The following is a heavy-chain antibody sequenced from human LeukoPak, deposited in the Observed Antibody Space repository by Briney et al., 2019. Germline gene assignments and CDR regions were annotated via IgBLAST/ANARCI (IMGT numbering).Heavy chain of an antibody. CDR1: GFTFETYH. J-gene: IGHJ4*02. V-gene: IGHV3-48*03. Sequence: GGSLRLSCVASGFTFETYHMNWVRQAPGKGLEWLSGITSGASVIYYADSVKGRFTISRDDAMSSVFLQMSGLTVDDTAVYYCARKRLADLGDDTSFGGTPFDSWGQGTLVIVSS. CDR3: ARKRLADLGDDTSFGGTPFDS. CDR2: ITSGASVI. D-gene: IGHD3-16*01.